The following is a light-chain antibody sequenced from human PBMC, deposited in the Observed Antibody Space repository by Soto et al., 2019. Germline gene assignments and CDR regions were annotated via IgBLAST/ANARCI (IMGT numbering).Light chain of an antibody. CDR3: QQYNNWPPWT. Sequence: EVVLAKSPCTLSLFPGDRATLSCRASQSVSSNLAWYQQKPGQAPRLLIYGASSRATGIPARFSGSGSGTEFTLTINSLESEDFAVYYCQQYNNWPPWTFGQGTKVDIK. J-gene: IGKJ1*01. CDR2: GAS. CDR1: QSVSSN. V-gene: IGKV3-15*01.